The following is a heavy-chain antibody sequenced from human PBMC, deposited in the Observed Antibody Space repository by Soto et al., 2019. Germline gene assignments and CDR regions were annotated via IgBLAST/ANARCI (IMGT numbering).Heavy chain of an antibody. CDR1: GYTFTSYG. Sequence: QVQLVQSGAEVKKPGASVKVSCKASGYTFTSYGISWVRQAPGQGLEWMGWNSAYNGNTNDAQKLQGRVTMTTDTSSGQGYRELRRLGFEDTAVDYFGRASSRRCHDHWGQGTLVNVPS. CDR2: NSAYNGNT. D-gene: IGHD2-15*01. J-gene: IGHJ4*02. V-gene: IGHV1-18*01. CDR3: GRASSRRCHDH.